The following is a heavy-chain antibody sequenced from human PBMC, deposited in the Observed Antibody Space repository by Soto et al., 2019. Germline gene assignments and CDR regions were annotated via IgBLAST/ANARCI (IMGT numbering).Heavy chain of an antibody. J-gene: IGHJ5*02. CDR3: ARVGYSSSWYPPYNWFDP. D-gene: IGHD6-13*01. Sequence: QVQLQESGPGLVKPSQTLSLTCTVSGGSISSGGYYWSWIRQHPGKGLEWIGYIYYSGSTYYNPSLKSRVTISVDTSKNQFSLKLSSVTAADTAVYYCARVGYSSSWYPPYNWFDPWGQGTLVTVSS. V-gene: IGHV4-31*03. CDR2: IYYSGST. CDR1: GGSISSGGYY.